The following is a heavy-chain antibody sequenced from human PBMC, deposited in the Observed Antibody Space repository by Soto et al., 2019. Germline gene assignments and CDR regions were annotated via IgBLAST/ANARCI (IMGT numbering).Heavy chain of an antibody. D-gene: IGHD6-13*01. J-gene: IGHJ4*02. CDR1: GYTFTSYA. Sequence: GASVKVSCKASGYTFTSYAMHWVRQAPGQRLEWMGWINAGNGATKYSQNFQDRVTIVRDTSANTAFMELSSLRSEDTAVYYCARGSAAAGPYYFDYWAQGTLVTVS. CDR3: ARGSAAAGPYYFDY. CDR2: INAGNGAT. V-gene: IGHV1-3*01.